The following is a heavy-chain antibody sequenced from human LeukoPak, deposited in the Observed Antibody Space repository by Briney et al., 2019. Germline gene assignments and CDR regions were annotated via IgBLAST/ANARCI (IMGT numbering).Heavy chain of an antibody. CDR3: ARDRGYICDH. Sequence: SQTLSLTCAISGDSFSNNSVAWNWIRQSPSRGLEWLGRTYYRSKWYNDYATSVKSRITITPDTSKNQFSLQLNSVTPEDTAVYYCARDRGYICDHWGQGTLVTVSS. CDR1: GDSFSNNSVA. D-gene: IGHD5-18*01. V-gene: IGHV6-1*01. CDR2: TYYRSKWYN. J-gene: IGHJ4*02.